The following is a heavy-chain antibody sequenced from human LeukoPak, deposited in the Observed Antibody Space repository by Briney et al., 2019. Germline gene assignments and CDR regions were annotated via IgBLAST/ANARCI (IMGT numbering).Heavy chain of an antibody. V-gene: IGHV1-69*13. CDR3: AREDYGSGSYYLG. CDR2: VIPIFGTA. D-gene: IGHD3-10*01. J-gene: IGHJ4*02. CDR1: GGTSSSYA. Sequence: SVKVSCKASGGTSSSYAISWVRQAPGQGLEWMGGVIPIFGTANYAQKFQGRVTITADESTSTAYMELSSLRSEDTAVYYCAREDYGSGSYYLGWGQGTLVTVSS.